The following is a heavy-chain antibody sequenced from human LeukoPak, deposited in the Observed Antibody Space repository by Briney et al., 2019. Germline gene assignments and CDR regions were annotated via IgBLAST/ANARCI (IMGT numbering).Heavy chain of an antibody. Sequence: GGSLRLSCAASGFTFSSYAMSWVRQAPGKGLEWVSSISSSSSYIYYADSVKGRFTISRDNAKNSLYLQMNSLRAEDTAVYYCARDSSGSYDILTGYYNGIDFDYWGQGTLVTVSS. CDR1: GFTFSSYA. D-gene: IGHD3-9*01. J-gene: IGHJ4*02. V-gene: IGHV3-21*01. CDR2: ISSSSSYI. CDR3: ARDSSGSYDILTGYYNGIDFDY.